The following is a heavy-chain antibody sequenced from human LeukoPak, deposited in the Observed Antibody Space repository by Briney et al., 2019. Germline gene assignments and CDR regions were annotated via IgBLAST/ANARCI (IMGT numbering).Heavy chain of an antibody. CDR3: AKLSYYYDSSGYSRDY. J-gene: IGHJ4*02. CDR1: GFTFSNYG. V-gene: IGHV3-30*18. Sequence: QPGGSLRLSCAASGFTFSNYGMHWVRQAPGKGPEGVAVISYDGSNKYYADSVKGRFTISRDNSKNTLYLQMNSLRAEDTAVYYCAKLSYYYDSSGYSRDYWGQGTLVTVSS. D-gene: IGHD3-22*01. CDR2: ISYDGSNK.